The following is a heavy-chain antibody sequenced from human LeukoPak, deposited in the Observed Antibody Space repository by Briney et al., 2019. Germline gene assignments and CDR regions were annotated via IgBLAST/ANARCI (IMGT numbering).Heavy chain of an antibody. V-gene: IGHV3-30*02. Sequence: PGGSPRLSCAASGFTFSSYGMHWVRQAPGKGLEWVAFIRYDGSNKYYADSVKGRLTISRDNSKNTLYLQMNSLRAEDTAVYYCAKDGYDSSGYLIAFDYWGQGTLVTVSS. J-gene: IGHJ4*02. D-gene: IGHD3-22*01. CDR2: IRYDGSNK. CDR3: AKDGYDSSGYLIAFDY. CDR1: GFTFSSYG.